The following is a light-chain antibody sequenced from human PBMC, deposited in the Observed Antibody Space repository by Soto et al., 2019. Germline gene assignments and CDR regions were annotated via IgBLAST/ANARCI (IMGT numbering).Light chain of an antibody. J-gene: IGKJ4*01. CDR2: AAS. Sequence: DIQMTQSPSLVSASVGDRVTITFRASQAVSTWLAWYQQKPGDAPKLLIYAASTLQSGVPSRFSGSGSGTDFTLTIRSLQPEDFATYYCQQSNSFPRTFGGGTKVDIK. V-gene: IGKV1-12*01. CDR1: QAVSTW. CDR3: QQSNSFPRT.